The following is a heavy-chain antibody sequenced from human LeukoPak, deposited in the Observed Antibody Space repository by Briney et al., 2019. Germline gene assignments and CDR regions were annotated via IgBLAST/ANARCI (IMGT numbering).Heavy chain of an antibody. V-gene: IGHV4-31*03. CDR1: GGSISSGGYY. CDR2: INHSGST. D-gene: IGHD3-10*01. CDR3: ARRTYYYGSGSLARYNWFDP. Sequence: SQTLSLTCTVSGGSISSGGYYWSWIRQHPGKGLEWIGEINHSGSTNYNPSLKSRVTISVDTSKNQFSLKLSSVTAADTAVYYCARRTYYYGSGSLARYNWFDPWGQGTLVTVSS. J-gene: IGHJ5*02.